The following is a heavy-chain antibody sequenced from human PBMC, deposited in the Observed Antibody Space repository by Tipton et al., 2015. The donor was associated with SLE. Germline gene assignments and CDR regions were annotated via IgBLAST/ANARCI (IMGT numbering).Heavy chain of an antibody. CDR1: GGSISSHY. J-gene: IGHJ5*02. V-gene: IGHV4-34*01. D-gene: IGHD3-3*01. Sequence: TLSLTCTVSGGSISSHYWSWIRQPPGKGLEWMGEISHSGSTNYNASLKSRVSISADTSKNQFSLKLSSVTAADTAVYYCARVFGVGWFDPWGQGTLVTVSS. CDR2: ISHSGST. CDR3: ARVFGVGWFDP.